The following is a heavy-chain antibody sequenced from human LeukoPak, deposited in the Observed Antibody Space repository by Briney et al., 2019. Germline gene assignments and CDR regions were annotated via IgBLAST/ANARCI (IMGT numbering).Heavy chain of an antibody. J-gene: IGHJ4*02. CDR2: ISSSSSCI. D-gene: IGHD4-17*01. CDR1: GFTFSSYS. V-gene: IGHV3-21*01. CDR3: ARDGVAETTGYYFDY. Sequence: GGSLRLSCAASGFTFSSYSMNWVRQAPGKGLEWVSSISSSSSCIYYADSVKGRFTISRDNAKNSLYLQMNSLRTEDTAMYYCARDGVAETTGYYFDYWGQGTLVTVSS.